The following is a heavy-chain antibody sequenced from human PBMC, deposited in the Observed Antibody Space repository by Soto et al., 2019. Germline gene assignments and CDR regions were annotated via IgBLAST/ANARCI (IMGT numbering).Heavy chain of an antibody. Sequence: SETLSLTCAVCGGSFSGYYWTWIRQTPGKGLEWIGEINHSGTTKYNPSVKSQVTISIDTSKKKFSLHVTSVTAADTAVYYCAAHCSSTSCYTLYYYGVDVWGQGTTVTVSS. D-gene: IGHD2-2*02. CDR3: AAHCSSTSCYTLYYYGVDV. CDR2: INHSGTT. J-gene: IGHJ6*02. V-gene: IGHV4-34*01. CDR1: GGSFSGYY.